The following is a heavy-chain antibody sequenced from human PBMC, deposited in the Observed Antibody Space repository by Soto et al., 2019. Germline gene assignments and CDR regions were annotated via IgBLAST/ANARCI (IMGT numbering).Heavy chain of an antibody. D-gene: IGHD3-10*01. J-gene: IGHJ4*02. Sequence: GGSLRLSCAASGFTFSSYAMSWVRQAPGKGLEWVSAISGSGGSTYYADSVKGRFTISRDNSKNTLYLQMNSLRAEDTAVYYCAKAMVGGVTSLRSPFDYWGQGTLVTVSS. CDR3: AKAMVGGVTSLRSPFDY. CDR1: GFTFSSYA. CDR2: ISGSGGST. V-gene: IGHV3-23*01.